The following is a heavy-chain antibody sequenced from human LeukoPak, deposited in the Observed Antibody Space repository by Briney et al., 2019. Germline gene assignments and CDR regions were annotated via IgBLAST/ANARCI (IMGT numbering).Heavy chain of an antibody. V-gene: IGHV1-2*02. Sequence: ASVKVSCKASGYTFTGYHMHWVRQAPGQGLEWMGWINPNSGGTNYAQKFQGRVTMTRDTSISTAYMELSRLRSDDTAVYYCARTRSSSSSWYGQFDYWGQGTLVTVSS. D-gene: IGHD6-13*01. CDR2: INPNSGGT. CDR1: GYTFTGYH. J-gene: IGHJ4*02. CDR3: ARTRSSSSSWYGQFDY.